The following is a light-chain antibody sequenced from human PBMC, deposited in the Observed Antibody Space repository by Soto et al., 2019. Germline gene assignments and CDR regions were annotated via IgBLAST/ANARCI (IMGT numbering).Light chain of an antibody. J-gene: IGKJ3*01. CDR3: QQYSAYPFT. CDR2: AAS. V-gene: IGKV1-16*02. CDR1: QDIRNY. Sequence: DIQMTQSPSSLSASVGDRVTITCRASQDIRNYVAWVQQKPGRPPKSLIYAASSLQSGVPSKFSGSGSGTDFTLTISSLQPEDFATYFCQQYSAYPFTFGPGTKVDIK.